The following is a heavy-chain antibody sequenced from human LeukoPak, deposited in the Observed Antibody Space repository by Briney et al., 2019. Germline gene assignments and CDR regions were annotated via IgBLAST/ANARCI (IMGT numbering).Heavy chain of an antibody. Sequence: AXGXWVRQSPSRGLEWLARTYYSSKCYTHYAVSVRSRISINPDTSKNQLSLQSTSVTPEDTAVYYCATYAFDIWGQGTMVTVSS. J-gene: IGHJ3*02. CDR1: AX. CDR3: ATYAFDI. V-gene: IGHV6-1*01. CDR2: TYYSSKCYT.